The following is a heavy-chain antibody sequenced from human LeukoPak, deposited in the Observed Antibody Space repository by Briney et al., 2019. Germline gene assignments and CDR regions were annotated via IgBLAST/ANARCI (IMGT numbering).Heavy chain of an antibody. Sequence: GGSLRLSGAASGFTFSSYAMSWVRQAPGKGLEWVSVICGSGGSTYYADSVKGRFTISRDDSKNTLYLQMNSLRAEDTAVYYCAQGGGGTCNFGMAYWGQGTLVTVSS. V-gene: IGHV3-23*01. CDR1: GFTFSSYA. CDR3: AQGGGGTCNFGMAY. J-gene: IGHJ4*02. D-gene: IGHD2-15*01. CDR2: ICGSGGST.